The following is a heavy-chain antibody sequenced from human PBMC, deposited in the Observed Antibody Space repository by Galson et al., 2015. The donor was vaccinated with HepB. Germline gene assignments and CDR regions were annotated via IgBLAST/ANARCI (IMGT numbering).Heavy chain of an antibody. CDR2: IWYDGTNK. Sequence: SLRLSCAASEFTFSRYDMHWVRQAPGKGLEWVAVIWYDGTNKYYADSVKGRFTISRDNFKNTLYLQMNSLRAEDTAVYYCARDGWEKKAAAEWGGFDYWGQGTLVTVSS. D-gene: IGHD6-13*01. V-gene: IGHV3-33*08. CDR3: ARDGWEKKAAAEWGGFDY. J-gene: IGHJ4*02. CDR1: EFTFSRYD.